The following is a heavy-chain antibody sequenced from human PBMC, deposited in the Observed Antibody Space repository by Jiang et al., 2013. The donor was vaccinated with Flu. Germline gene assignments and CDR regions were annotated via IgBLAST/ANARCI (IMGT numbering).Heavy chain of an antibody. CDR2: FSYDGITQ. V-gene: IGHV3-30*18. CDR1: GFTFTSYA. Sequence: LLESGGGVVQPGGSLRLSCAASGFTFTSYAMHWVRQAPGKGLEWVAVFSYDGITQLYAASVRGRFTISRDISKNTLYLQTNSLRPEDTAVYYCAKDKNADLIHYFDSWGQGALVTVSS. J-gene: IGHJ4*02. CDR3: AKDKNADLIHYFDS. D-gene: IGHD2-21*01.